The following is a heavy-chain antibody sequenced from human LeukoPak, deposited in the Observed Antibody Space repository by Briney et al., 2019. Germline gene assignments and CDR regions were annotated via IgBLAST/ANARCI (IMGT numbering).Heavy chain of an antibody. J-gene: IGHJ6*03. D-gene: IGHD5-18*01. Sequence: GGSLRLSCAASGFTFSSYGMHWVRQAPGKGLEWVAVISYDGSNKYYADSVKGRFTISRDNSKNTLYLQMNSLRAEDTAVYYCATSGYSYSHYYYYMDVWGKGTTVTVSS. CDR3: ATSGYSYSHYYYYMDV. V-gene: IGHV3-30*03. CDR2: ISYDGSNK. CDR1: GFTFSSYG.